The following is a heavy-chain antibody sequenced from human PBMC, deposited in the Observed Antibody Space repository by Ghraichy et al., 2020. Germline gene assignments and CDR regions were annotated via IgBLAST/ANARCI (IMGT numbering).Heavy chain of an antibody. V-gene: IGHV3-48*02. CDR3: ARASRVVRFYYYDGMDV. D-gene: IGHD2-21*01. CDR2: ISTSSRSI. J-gene: IGHJ6*02. CDR1: GFIFSGYN. Sequence: GGSLRLPCVGSGFIFSGYNMNWVRQSPGKGLEWVAYISTSSRSIFYADSVKGRFTVSRDNAKNSLSLQMSSLRNEDTAVYYCARASRVVRFYYYDGMDVWGQGTTVTVSS.